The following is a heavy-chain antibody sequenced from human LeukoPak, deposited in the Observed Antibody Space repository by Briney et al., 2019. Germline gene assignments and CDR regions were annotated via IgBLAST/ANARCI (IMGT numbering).Heavy chain of an antibody. Sequence: SETLSLTCAVYGGSFSGYYWSWIRQPPGKGLEWIGEINHSGSTNYNPSLKSRVTISVDTSKNQFSLKLSSVTAADTAVYYCARGPPLIAVAGTEYGIDFDYWGQGTLVTVSS. CDR3: ARGPPLIAVAGTEYGIDFDY. CDR1: GGSFSGYY. V-gene: IGHV4-34*01. D-gene: IGHD6-19*01. J-gene: IGHJ4*02. CDR2: INHSGST.